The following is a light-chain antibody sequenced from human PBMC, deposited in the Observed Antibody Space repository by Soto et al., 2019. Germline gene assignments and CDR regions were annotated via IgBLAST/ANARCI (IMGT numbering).Light chain of an antibody. V-gene: IGKV3-11*01. Sequence: EIVLTQSPATLSLSPGERATLSCRASQSVSSYLAWYQQKPGQAPRLLNYDASKRATGIPARFSGSGSGTDFTLAMRILEPEDLAVYYCQQRSNWPFTFGGGTKVEIK. J-gene: IGKJ4*01. CDR1: QSVSSY. CDR2: DAS. CDR3: QQRSNWPFT.